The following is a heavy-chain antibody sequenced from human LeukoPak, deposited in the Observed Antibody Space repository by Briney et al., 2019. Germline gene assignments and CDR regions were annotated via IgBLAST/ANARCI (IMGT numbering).Heavy chain of an antibody. Sequence: SETLSLTCTVSGSISSYYWSWIRQPPGKGLEWIGYIYTSGSTNYNPSLKSRVTISVDTSKNQFSLDLSPVTAADTAAYYCARQKCTSTSCLTKNAFDIWGQGTMVTVSS. CDR2: IYTSGST. V-gene: IGHV4-4*09. CDR3: ARQKCTSTSCLTKNAFDI. J-gene: IGHJ3*02. D-gene: IGHD2-2*01. CDR1: GSISSYY.